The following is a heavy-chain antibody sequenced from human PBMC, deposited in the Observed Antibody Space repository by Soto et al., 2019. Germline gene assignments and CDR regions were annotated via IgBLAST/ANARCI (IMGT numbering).Heavy chain of an antibody. Sequence: GGSLRLSCAASGFTFSSYAMHWVRQAPGKGLEYVSAISSNEGSTYYAASVKGRFTISRDNSKNTLYLQMGSLRAEDMAVYYCARADTKWELFRGGLDYWGQGTLVTVSS. CDR1: GFTFSSYA. J-gene: IGHJ4*02. CDR2: ISSNEGST. V-gene: IGHV3-64*02. CDR3: ARADTKWELFRGGLDY. D-gene: IGHD1-26*01.